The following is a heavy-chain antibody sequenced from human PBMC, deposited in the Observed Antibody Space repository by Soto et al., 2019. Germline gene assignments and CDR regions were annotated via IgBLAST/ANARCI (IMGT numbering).Heavy chain of an antibody. CDR1: GFTFSSYS. J-gene: IGHJ4*02. D-gene: IGHD6-19*01. CDR3: ARDSSGTPDY. CDR2: ISSTYI. Sequence: PGGSLRLSCAASGFTFSSYSMNWVRQAPGKGLEWVSSISSTYIYYADSIKGRFTSSRDNAKNLLYLQMNSLRAEDTAVYYCARDSSGTPDYWGQGTLVTVSS. V-gene: IGHV3-21*01.